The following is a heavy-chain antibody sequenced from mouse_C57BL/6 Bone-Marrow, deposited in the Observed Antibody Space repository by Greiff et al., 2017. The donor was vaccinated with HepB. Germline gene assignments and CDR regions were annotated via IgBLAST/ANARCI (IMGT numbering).Heavy chain of an antibody. CDR1: GYTFTSYW. CDR3: ARGGWLLRPYAMDY. J-gene: IGHJ4*01. D-gene: IGHD2-3*01. CDR2: IDPNSGGT. Sequence: VQLQQPGADLVKPGASVKLSCKASGYTFTSYWMHWVKQRPGRGLEWIGRIDPNSGGTKYNEKFKSKATLTVDKPSSTAYRQLSSLTSEDSAVYYCARGGWLLRPYAMDYWGQGTSVTVSS. V-gene: IGHV1-72*01.